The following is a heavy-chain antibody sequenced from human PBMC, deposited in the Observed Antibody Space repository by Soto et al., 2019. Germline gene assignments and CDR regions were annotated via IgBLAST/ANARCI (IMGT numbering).Heavy chain of an antibody. CDR1: GFTFSSYG. V-gene: IGHV3-33*01. Sequence: QVQLVESGGGVVQPGRSLRLSCAASGFTFSSYGMHWVRQAPGKGLEWVAVIWYDGSNKYYADSVKGRFTISRDNSKNTLYLQINSLRAEDTAVYYCARRWLLKGALDYWGQGTLVTVSS. CDR3: ARRWLLKGALDY. J-gene: IGHJ4*02. D-gene: IGHD2-15*01. CDR2: IWYDGSNK.